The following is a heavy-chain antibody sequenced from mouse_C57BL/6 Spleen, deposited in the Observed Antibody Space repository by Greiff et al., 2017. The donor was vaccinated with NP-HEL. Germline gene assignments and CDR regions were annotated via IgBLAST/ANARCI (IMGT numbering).Heavy chain of an antibody. Sequence: EVQRVESGGDLVKPGGSLKLSCAASGFTFSSYGMSWVRQTPDKRLEWVATISSGGSYTYYPDSVKGRFTISRDNAKNTLYLQMSNLKSEDTAMYYCARHDYSNPWFAYWGKGTLVTVSA. CDR2: ISSGGSYT. D-gene: IGHD2-5*01. CDR3: ARHDYSNPWFAY. CDR1: GFTFSSYG. J-gene: IGHJ3*01. V-gene: IGHV5-6*01.